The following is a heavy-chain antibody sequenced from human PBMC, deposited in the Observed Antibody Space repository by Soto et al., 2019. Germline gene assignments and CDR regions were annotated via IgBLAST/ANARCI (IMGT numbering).Heavy chain of an antibody. CDR2: ISYDGSNK. CDR1: GFTFSSYG. J-gene: IGHJ4*02. V-gene: IGHV3-30*18. D-gene: IGHD3-3*02. Sequence: GGSLRLSCAASGFTFSSYGMHWVRQAPGKGLEWVAVISYDGSNKYYADSVKGRFTISRDNSKNTLYLQMNSLRAEDTAVYYCAKDHLTVGRYYFDYWGQGTLVTVSS. CDR3: AKDHLTVGRYYFDY.